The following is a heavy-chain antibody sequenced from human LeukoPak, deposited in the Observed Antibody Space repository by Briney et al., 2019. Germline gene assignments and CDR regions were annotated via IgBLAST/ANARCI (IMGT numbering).Heavy chain of an antibody. CDR2: VEHDGSRT. V-gene: IGHV3-74*01. J-gene: IGHJ4*02. Sequence: GGSLRLSCAASGFTFTSYWMHLVRQPPGEGLVWVSRVEHDGSRTAYADFVTGRFTISRDNARNMVYLQMNSLRAEDTAVYYCATDLGWGQGTLVTVSS. CDR3: ATDLG. CDR1: GFTFTSYW. D-gene: IGHD4-17*01.